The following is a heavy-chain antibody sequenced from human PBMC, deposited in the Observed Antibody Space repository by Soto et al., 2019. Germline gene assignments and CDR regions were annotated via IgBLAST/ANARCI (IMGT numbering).Heavy chain of an antibody. CDR3: AHPRPNSWDYFDF. CDR1: GFSLSTYGAG. J-gene: IGHJ4*02. CDR2: IYWDDDK. D-gene: IGHD6-13*01. Sequence: QITLKESGPTLVKPTQTLTLTCTFSGFSLSTYGAGVGWIRQPPGKALEWLALIYWDDDKRFSPSLGSRLTVTKDTSKNHVVLKMTNMDPMDTATYYCAHPRPNSWDYFDFWGQGALVTVSS. V-gene: IGHV2-5*02.